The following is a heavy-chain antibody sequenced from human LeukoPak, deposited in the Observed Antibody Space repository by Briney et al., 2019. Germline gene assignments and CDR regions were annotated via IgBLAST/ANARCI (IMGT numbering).Heavy chain of an antibody. Sequence: ATVKVSCKPSGYTFTSYGISWVRQAPGQGLEWMGWISAYNGNTNYAQKLQGRVTMTTDTSTSTAYMELRSLRADDTAVYYCARGFGGYDSYYYYYYMDVWGKGTTVTISS. D-gene: IGHD5-12*01. CDR3: ARGFGGYDSYYYYYYMDV. J-gene: IGHJ6*03. CDR1: GYTFTSYG. V-gene: IGHV1-18*01. CDR2: ISAYNGNT.